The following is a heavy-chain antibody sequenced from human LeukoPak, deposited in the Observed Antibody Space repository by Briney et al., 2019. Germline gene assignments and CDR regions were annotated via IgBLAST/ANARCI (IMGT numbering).Heavy chain of an antibody. D-gene: IGHD1-26*01. CDR3: ARDQSGSRDY. J-gene: IGHJ4*02. CDR1: GGTFSSYA. V-gene: IGHV1-46*01. Sequence: GASVKLSCKASGGTFSSYAISWVRQAPGQGLEWMGIINPSGGSTSYAQKFQGRVTMTRDTSTSTVYMELSSLRSEDTAVYYCARDQSGSRDYWGQGPLVTVSS. CDR2: INPSGGST.